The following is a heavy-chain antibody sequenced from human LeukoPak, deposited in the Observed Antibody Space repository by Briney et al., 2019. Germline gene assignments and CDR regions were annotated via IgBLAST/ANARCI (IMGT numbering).Heavy chain of an antibody. CDR3: AREGLRLDY. CDR2: ITSEGIT. D-gene: IGHD4-17*01. V-gene: IGHV3-74*01. CDR1: GFTFSSYW. J-gene: IGHJ4*02. Sequence: GGSLRLSCAASGFTFSSYWMHWVRHAPGKGPVWVSRITSEGITIYADPVKGRFTISRDNAKNTLYLQMNSLRAEDTAVYYCAREGLRLDYWGQGTLVTVSS.